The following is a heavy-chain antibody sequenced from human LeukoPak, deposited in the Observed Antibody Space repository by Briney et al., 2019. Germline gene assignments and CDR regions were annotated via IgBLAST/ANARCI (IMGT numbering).Heavy chain of an antibody. J-gene: IGHJ4*02. CDR1: GGSFSGYY. Sequence: ASETLSLTCAVYGGSFSGYYWSWIRQPPGKGLEWIGEINHSGSTNYNPSLKSRVTISVDTSKNQFSLKLSSVTAADTAVYYCASSPRTGDENYWGQGTLVTVSS. V-gene: IGHV4-34*01. CDR2: INHSGST. CDR3: ASSPRTGDENY. D-gene: IGHD7-27*01.